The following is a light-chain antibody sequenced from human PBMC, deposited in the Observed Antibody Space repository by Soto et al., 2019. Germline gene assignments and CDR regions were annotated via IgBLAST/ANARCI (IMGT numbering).Light chain of an antibody. CDR3: QQYDSSPLT. Sequence: EIVLTQSSGTLSLSPGERATLSCRASQSVSSSYLAWYQQKPGQAPRLLIYGASSRATGIPDRFSGSGSGTDFTLTISRLEPEDFAVYYCQQYDSSPLTFGQGTKVEIK. J-gene: IGKJ1*01. V-gene: IGKV3-20*01. CDR2: GAS. CDR1: QSVSSSY.